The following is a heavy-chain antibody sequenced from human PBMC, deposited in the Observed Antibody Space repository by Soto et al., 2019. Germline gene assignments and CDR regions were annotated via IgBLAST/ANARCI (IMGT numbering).Heavy chain of an antibody. CDR3: ARDGRKQLWVEGLNTMDV. CDR1: AYTFSTYG. V-gene: IGHV1-18*01. CDR2: ISGYNGQT. D-gene: IGHD5-18*01. Sequence: QVQLVQSGPEVKKPGASVKVSCKASAYTFSTYGISWVRQAPGQGLEWMGWISGYNGQTNYAQKFRGRVTITTDTSTSTAYIELRSLRSDDTAIYYCARDGRKQLWVEGLNTMDVWGQGTTVIVSS. J-gene: IGHJ6*02.